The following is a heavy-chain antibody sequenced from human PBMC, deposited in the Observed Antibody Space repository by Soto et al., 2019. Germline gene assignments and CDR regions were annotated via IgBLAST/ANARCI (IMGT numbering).Heavy chain of an antibody. CDR1: GFSLSTTRVG. V-gene: IGHV2-5*02. Sequence: QITLKESGPTLVKPTQTLTLTCTFSGFSLSTTRVGVGWIRQPPGEALEWLAILYWDDDKLYSPSLNRRLTSTKDTSKNQVVLTLTTMDPVDTATYYWAHSKTSGMRYYFDYWGQGTLVTVSS. CDR3: AHSKTSGMRYYFDY. CDR2: LYWDDDK. D-gene: IGHD3-10*01. J-gene: IGHJ4*02.